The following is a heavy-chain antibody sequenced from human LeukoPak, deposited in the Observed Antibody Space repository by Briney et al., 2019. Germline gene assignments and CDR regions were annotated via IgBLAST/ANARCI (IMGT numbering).Heavy chain of an antibody. Sequence: GGSLRLSCAASGFTFSSYGTHWVRQAPGKGLEWVAVIWYDGSNKYYADSVKGRFTISRDNSKNTLYLQMNSLRAEDTAVYYCAKDKEMAPCYFDYWGQGTLVTVSS. CDR2: IWYDGSNK. CDR3: AKDKEMAPCYFDY. V-gene: IGHV3-33*06. CDR1: GFTFSSYG. D-gene: IGHD5-24*01. J-gene: IGHJ4*02.